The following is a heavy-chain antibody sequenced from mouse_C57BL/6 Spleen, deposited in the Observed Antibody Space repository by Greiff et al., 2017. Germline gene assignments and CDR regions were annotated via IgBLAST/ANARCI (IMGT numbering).Heavy chain of an antibody. CDR2: IDPSDSYT. D-gene: IGHD1-1*01. J-gene: IGHJ4*01. CDR3: ARRHYGSSLYAMDY. V-gene: IGHV1-50*01. Sequence: VQLQQPGAELVKPRASVKLSCKASGYTFTSYWMQWVKQRPGQGLEWIGEIDPSDSYTNYNQKFKGKATLTVDTSSSTAYMQLSSLTSEDSAVYYCARRHYGSSLYAMDYWGQGTSVTVSS. CDR1: GYTFTSYW.